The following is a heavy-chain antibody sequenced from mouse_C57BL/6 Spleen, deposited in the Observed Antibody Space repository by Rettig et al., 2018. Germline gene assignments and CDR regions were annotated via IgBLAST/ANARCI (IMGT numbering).Heavy chain of an antibody. CDR1: YW. D-gene: IGHD1-1*01. CDR2: IYPGSGST. CDR3: AGYYGSSYGWYFDV. V-gene: IGHV1-55*01. J-gene: IGHJ1*03. Sequence: YWITWVKQRPGQGLEWIGDIYPGSGSTNYNEKFKSKATLTVDTSSSTAYMQLSSLTSEDSAVYYCAGYYGSSYGWYFDVWGTGTTVTVSS.